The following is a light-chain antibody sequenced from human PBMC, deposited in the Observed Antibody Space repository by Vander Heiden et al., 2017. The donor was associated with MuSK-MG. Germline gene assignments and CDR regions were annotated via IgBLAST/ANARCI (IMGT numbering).Light chain of an antibody. Sequence: DIQMTQSPSSLSASVGDRVTITCRASQSISRYLNWYQQKPGKAPKLLIYAASNLQSGVPSRFSGSGSGTDFTLTISSLQPEDFTTYSCQWSDITRGRFGPWTSEEFK. CDR1: QSISRY. CDR2: AAS. V-gene: IGKV1-39*01. CDR3: QWSDITRGR. J-gene: IGKJ1*01.